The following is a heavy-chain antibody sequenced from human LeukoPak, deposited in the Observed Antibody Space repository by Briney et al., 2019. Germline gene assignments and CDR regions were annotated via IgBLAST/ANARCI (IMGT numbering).Heavy chain of an antibody. Sequence: GASVKVSCKASGYTFTAYYMHWVRQAPGQGLEWMGWINPNSGGTNYAQKFQGRVTMTRNTSISTAYMELSSLRSEDTAVYYCAREGGSGSYSYWGQGTLVTVSS. CDR3: AREGGSGSYSY. CDR1: GYTFTAYY. J-gene: IGHJ4*02. V-gene: IGHV1-2*02. D-gene: IGHD1-26*01. CDR2: INPNSGGT.